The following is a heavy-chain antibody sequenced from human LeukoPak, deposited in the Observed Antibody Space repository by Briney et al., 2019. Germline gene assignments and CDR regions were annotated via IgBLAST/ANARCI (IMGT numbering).Heavy chain of an antibody. CDR2: INTNTGNP. Sequence: GASVKVSCKASGYTFTRSGMNWVRQAPGQGLEWMGWINTNTGNPTYAQGFTGRFVFSLDTSVSTAFLQISSLKAEDTAVYYCASIIVATPLWGQGTLVTVSS. CDR1: GYTFTRSG. CDR3: ASIIVATPL. V-gene: IGHV7-4-1*02. D-gene: IGHD5-12*01. J-gene: IGHJ4*02.